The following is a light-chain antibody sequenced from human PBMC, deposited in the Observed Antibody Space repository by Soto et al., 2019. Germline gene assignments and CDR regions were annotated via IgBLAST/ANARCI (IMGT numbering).Light chain of an antibody. J-gene: IGKJ4*01. CDR1: QSVSRNY. V-gene: IGKV3-20*01. CDR2: GAS. Sequence: EIVLTQSPGTLSLSPGERATLSCRASQSVSRNYLAWYQQKPGQAPRLLIYGASSRATGIPDRFSGSGSGTDFTLTISRLEPALFAVYFCQQCASSTLTFGGYTKVEI. CDR3: QQCASSTLT.